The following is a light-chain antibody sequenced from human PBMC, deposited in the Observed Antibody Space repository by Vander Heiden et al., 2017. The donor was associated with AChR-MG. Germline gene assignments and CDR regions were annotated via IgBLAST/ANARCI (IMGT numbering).Light chain of an antibody. CDR2: SNS. V-gene: IGLV1-44*01. J-gene: IGLJ2*01. Sequence: SLLTQPPSASGPAGQSVTISCSGGASNIGSNSVNWYQQLPGTAPRVLIYSNSQRPSGVPDRFSGSKSGTSASLAISGLQSEDEADYYCSAWDDSLSGVVCGGGTKLTVI. CDR3: SAWDDSLSGVV. CDR1: ASNIGSNS.